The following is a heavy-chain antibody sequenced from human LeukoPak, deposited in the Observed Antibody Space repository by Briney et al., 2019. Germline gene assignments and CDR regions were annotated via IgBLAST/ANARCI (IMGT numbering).Heavy chain of an antibody. CDR1: GYSISSGYY. D-gene: IGHD2-15*01. CDR2: VYHSGST. Sequence: SETLSLTCAVSGYSISSGYYWGWIRQPPGKGLEWIGSVYHSGSTFYNPSLKSRVTISLDTSKNQLSLKPSSVTAADTAVYYCARQGGYCSGGSCYAMAFDVWGQGTMVTVSS. CDR3: ARQGGYCSGGSCYAMAFDV. J-gene: IGHJ3*01. V-gene: IGHV4-38-2*01.